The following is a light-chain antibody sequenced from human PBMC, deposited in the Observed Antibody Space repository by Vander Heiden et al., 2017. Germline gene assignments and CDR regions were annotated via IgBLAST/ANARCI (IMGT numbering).Light chain of an antibody. J-gene: IGKJ3*01. V-gene: IGKV3-20*01. Sequence: EMVLTQSPGTQSLCPGETATPSCRASQSVSSSYLTWYQQKPGQAPTLLIYGASSRATAIPDRFSGSGSGTDFTLTISRLEPEDFAVYYCQHYGSSPLFTFGPGTKVDIK. CDR1: QSVSSSY. CDR2: GAS. CDR3: QHYGSSPLFT.